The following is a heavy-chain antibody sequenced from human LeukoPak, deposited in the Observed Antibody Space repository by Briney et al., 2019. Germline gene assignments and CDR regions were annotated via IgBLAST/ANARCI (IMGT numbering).Heavy chain of an antibody. J-gene: IGHJ2*01. CDR2: IYHSGST. Sequence: PSETLSLTCAVSGGSISSSNWWSWVRQPPGKGLEWIGEIYHSGSTNYNPSLKRRVTISVDKSKNQFSLKLSSVTAADTAVYYCARDFPQASRYFDLWGRGTLVTVSS. CDR1: GGSISSSNW. V-gene: IGHV4-4*02. D-gene: IGHD6-6*01. CDR3: ARDFPQASRYFDL.